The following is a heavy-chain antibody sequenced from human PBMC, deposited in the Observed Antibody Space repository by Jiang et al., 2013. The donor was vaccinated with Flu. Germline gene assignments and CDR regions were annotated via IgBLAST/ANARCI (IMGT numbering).Heavy chain of an antibody. V-gene: IGHV7-4-1*02. Sequence: GAEVKKPGASVKVSCKASGYTFTSYAVNWVRQAPGQGLEWMAWINTNTGTPTSAQGFTGRFVFSLDTSVSTAYLQISSLKAEDAAVYYCARDRGGYNYGYGYWGQGTLVTVSS. CDR2: INTNTGTP. CDR3: ARDRGGYNYGYGY. D-gene: IGHD5-18*01. CDR1: GYTFTSYA. J-gene: IGHJ4*02.